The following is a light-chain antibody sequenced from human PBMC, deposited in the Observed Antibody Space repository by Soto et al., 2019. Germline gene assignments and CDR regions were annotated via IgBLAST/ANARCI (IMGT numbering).Light chain of an antibody. J-gene: IGKJ2*01. CDR1: QSVSSY. Sequence: EIVLTQSPATLSVSPGERATLSCRASQSVSSYLAWYQQKPGQAPRLLIYDASNRATGIPARFSGSGSGTDFTLPISNLEPEDFAVYYCQQRRNWPQTFGQGTKLEIK. CDR2: DAS. V-gene: IGKV3-11*01. CDR3: QQRRNWPQT.